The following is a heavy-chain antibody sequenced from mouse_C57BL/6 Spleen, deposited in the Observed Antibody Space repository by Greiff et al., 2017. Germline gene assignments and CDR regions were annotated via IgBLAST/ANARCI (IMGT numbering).Heavy chain of an antibody. Sequence: QVQLKQPGAELVKPGASVKLSCKASGYTFTSYWMHWVKQRPGQGLEWIGMIHPNSGSTNYNEKFKSKATLTVDKSSSTAYMQLSSLTSEDSAVYYCARSNYYGSSSYYAMDYWGQGTSVTVSS. CDR3: ARSNYYGSSSYYAMDY. V-gene: IGHV1-64*01. CDR2: IHPNSGST. CDR1: GYTFTSYW. J-gene: IGHJ4*01. D-gene: IGHD1-1*01.